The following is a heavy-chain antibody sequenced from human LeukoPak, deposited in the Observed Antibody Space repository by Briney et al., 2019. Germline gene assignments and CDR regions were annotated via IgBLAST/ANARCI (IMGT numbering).Heavy chain of an antibody. CDR1: GGTFSSDL. CDR3: ARVSPLKGYCSSTSCYEIVYYYYYMDV. Sequence: ASVKVSCKASGGTFSSDLINWVRQAPGQGLEWMGWINTNTGNPTYAQGFTGRFVFSLDTSVSTAYLQISSLKAEDTAVYYCARVSPLKGYCSSTSCYEIVYYYYYMDVWGKGTTVTVSS. J-gene: IGHJ6*03. V-gene: IGHV7-4-1*02. CDR2: INTNTGNP. D-gene: IGHD2-2*01.